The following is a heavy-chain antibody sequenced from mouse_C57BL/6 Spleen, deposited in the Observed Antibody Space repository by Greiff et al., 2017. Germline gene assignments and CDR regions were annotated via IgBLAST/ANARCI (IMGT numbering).Heavy chain of an antibody. CDR2: IDPANGNT. D-gene: IGHD3-2*02. Sequence: VQLKESVAELVRPGASVKLSCTASGFNIKNTYMPWVKQRPEQGLEWIGRIDPANGNTKYAPKFQGKATITADTSSNTAYLQLSSLTSEDTAIYYCASPRQLRLPDYAMDYWGQGTSVTVSS. J-gene: IGHJ4*01. CDR3: ASPRQLRLPDYAMDY. CDR1: GFNIKNTY. V-gene: IGHV14-3*01.